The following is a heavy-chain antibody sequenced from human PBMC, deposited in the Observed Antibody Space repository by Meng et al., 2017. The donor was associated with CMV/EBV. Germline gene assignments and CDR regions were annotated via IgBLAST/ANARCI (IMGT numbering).Heavy chain of an antibody. V-gene: IGHV3-66*01. Sequence: EVQLVGSGGGLGQPGGSMRLSCAASGFNVRDKYMSWVRQAPGKGLEWVCIIYRGDNTYYIDSVKDRFTVSRDNSKNNMYLQMNSLRVEDTAVYYCTGDSVSNPNLDYWGQGTLVTVSS. CDR3: TGDSVSNPNLDY. D-gene: IGHD3-10*01. J-gene: IGHJ4*02. CDR1: GFNVRDKY. CDR2: IYRGDNT.